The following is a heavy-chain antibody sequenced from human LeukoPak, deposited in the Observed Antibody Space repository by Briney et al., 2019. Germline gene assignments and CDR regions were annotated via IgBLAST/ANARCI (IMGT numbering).Heavy chain of an antibody. J-gene: IGHJ3*02. V-gene: IGHV4-61*09. CDR3: AREDLNMYNWNYWGAFDI. CDR2: IQIGGST. Sequence: PSETLSLTCTVSGGSISSGSYYWNWIRQRQPAGKGLEWIGHIQIGGSTYYNPSLKSRVTISVDTSKNQFSLKLSSVTAADTAVYYCAREDLNMYNWNYWGAFDIWGQGTMVTVSS. D-gene: IGHD1-7*01. CDR1: GGSISSGSYY.